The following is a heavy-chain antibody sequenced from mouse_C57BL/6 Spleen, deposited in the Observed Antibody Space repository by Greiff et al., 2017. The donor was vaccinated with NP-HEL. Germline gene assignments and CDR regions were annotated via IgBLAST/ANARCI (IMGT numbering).Heavy chain of an antibody. D-gene: IGHD2-4*01. V-gene: IGHV1-83*01. CDR2: YPGSGNTY. CDR3: RGGDYRTWFAY. CDR1: YTFTDYYM. J-gene: IGHJ3*01. Sequence: VQRVESGPELVKPGASVKMSCKASGYTFTDYYMHWVKQKPGKGLEWIGEIYPGSGNTYYNEKFKGKATLTADTSSSTAYMQLSSLTSEDSAVYFCARGGDYRTWFAYWGQGTLVTVSA.